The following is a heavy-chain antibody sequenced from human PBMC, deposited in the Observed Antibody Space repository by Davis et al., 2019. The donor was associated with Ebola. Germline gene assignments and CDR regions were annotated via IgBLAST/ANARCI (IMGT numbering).Heavy chain of an antibody. CDR2: INHSGST. V-gene: IGHV4-39*07. D-gene: IGHD6-19*01. J-gene: IGHJ4*02. Sequence: PSETLSLTCTVSGGSVSSGSYYWSWIRQPPGKGLEWIGEINHSGSTNYNPSLKSRVTISVDTSKNQFSLKLSSVTAADTAVYYCARGRDSSGWYDWGQGTLVTVSS. CDR3: ARGRDSSGWYD. CDR1: GGSVSSGSYY.